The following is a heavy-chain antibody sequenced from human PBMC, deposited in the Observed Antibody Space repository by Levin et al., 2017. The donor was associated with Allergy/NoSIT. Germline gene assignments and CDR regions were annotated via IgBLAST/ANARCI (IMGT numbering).Heavy chain of an antibody. Sequence: LSLPCAASGFTFSSSAMSWVRQAPGKGLEWVSAISGSGGSTYYADSVKGRFTISRDNSKNTLYLQMNSLRAEDTAVYYCAEGRILTSFDYWGQGTLVTVSS. D-gene: IGHD3-9*01. V-gene: IGHV3-23*01. J-gene: IGHJ4*02. CDR1: GFTFSSSA. CDR3: AEGRILTSFDY. CDR2: ISGSGGST.